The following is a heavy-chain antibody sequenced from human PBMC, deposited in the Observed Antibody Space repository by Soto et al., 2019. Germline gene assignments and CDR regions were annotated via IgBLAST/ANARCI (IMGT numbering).Heavy chain of an antibody. CDR3: ARGGSGTYSVFYCGMDV. CDR2: ISSNGGST. J-gene: IGHJ6*02. CDR1: GFTFSSYG. D-gene: IGHD1-26*01. Sequence: EVQLVESGGGLVQPGGSLRLSCAASGFTFSSYGMYWVRQAPGKGLEYVSGISSNGGSTYYANSVKGRFTISRDNSKNTLYLQMGSLRAEDMAVYYCARGGSGTYSVFYCGMDVWGQGTTVTVSS. V-gene: IGHV3-64*01.